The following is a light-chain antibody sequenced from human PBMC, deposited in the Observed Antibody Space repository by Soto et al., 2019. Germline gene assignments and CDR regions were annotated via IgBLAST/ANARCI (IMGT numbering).Light chain of an antibody. CDR2: EGS. J-gene: IGLJ3*02. CDR3: CSYAGSRV. V-gene: IGLV2-23*01. CDR1: SSDVGSYNL. Sequence: QSVLTQPASVSGSPGQSITISCTGTSSDVGSYNLVSWYQQHPGKAPKLMIYEGSKRPSGVSNRFSGSKSGNTASLTISGLQAEDEADYYCCSYAGSRVFGGGTTLTVL.